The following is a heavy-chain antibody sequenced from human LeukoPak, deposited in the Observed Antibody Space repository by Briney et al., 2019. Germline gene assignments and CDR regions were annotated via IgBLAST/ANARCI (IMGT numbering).Heavy chain of an antibody. CDR2: ISSSSTYI. CDR1: GFTFSSYS. CDR3: ARDRWSQPNKTTIHYYGMDV. V-gene: IGHV3-21*01. Sequence: PGGSLRLSCAASGFTFSSYSMNWVRQTPGKGLEWVSSISSSSTYIYYADSVKGRFTISRDNAKNSLYLQMNSLRDEDTAVYYCARDRWSQPNKTTIHYYGMDVWGQGTTVTVSS. J-gene: IGHJ6*02. D-gene: IGHD4-17*01.